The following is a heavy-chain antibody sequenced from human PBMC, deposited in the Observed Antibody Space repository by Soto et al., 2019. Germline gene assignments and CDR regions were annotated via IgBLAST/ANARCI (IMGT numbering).Heavy chain of an antibody. CDR3: AIAEHRLRLNWFDP. CDR2: ISGSGGST. Sequence: PGGSLRLSCAASGFTFSSYAMSWVRQAPGKGLEWVSAISGSGGSTYYADSVKGRFTISRDNSKNTLYLQMNSLRAEDTAVYYCAIAEHRLRLNWFDPWGQGTLVTVFS. J-gene: IGHJ5*02. V-gene: IGHV3-23*01. D-gene: IGHD2-21*01. CDR1: GFTFSSYA.